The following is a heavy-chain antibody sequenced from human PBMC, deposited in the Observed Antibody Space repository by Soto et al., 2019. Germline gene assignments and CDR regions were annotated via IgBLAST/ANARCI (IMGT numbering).Heavy chain of an antibody. CDR3: ARDGHGMDV. V-gene: IGHV4-61*01. CDR2: IFFTGIT. Sequence: QVQLQESGPGLVRPSETLSLTCTVSGGSVTTGSYNWSWIRRPPGKALEWIGNIFFTGITHYNPSLNIRLTMSVDTSKNQFSLTVTSVTAADTAVYYCARDGHGMDVWGQGTTVTVSS. CDR1: GGSVTTGSYN. J-gene: IGHJ6*02.